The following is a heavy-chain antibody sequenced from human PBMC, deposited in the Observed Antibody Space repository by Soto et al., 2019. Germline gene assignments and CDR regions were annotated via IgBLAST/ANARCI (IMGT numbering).Heavy chain of an antibody. CDR2: IYYSGST. V-gene: IGHV4-61*01. Sequence: QVRLQESGPGLVKPSETLSLSCLVSGDSVGNGPYYWSWIRQSQGEGLEWIAYIYYSGSTNVNPSLESRVNISIDMSKNQFFLELRSVTAADAAVYFCARVGSSCHSGGCYYYYGLGVWGQGPTVAISS. J-gene: IGHJ6*02. CDR1: GDSVGNGPYY. D-gene: IGHD1-26*01. CDR3: ARVGSSCHSGGCYYYYGLGV.